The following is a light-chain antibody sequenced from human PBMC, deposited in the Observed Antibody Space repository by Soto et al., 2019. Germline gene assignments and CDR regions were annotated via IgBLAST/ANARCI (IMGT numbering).Light chain of an antibody. CDR1: QSVSSY. V-gene: IGKV3-11*01. J-gene: IGKJ5*01. CDR3: QQRSNWPPIT. CDR2: DAS. Sequence: IVLTQSPATLSLSPGERATLSCRASQSVSSYLAWYQQKPGQAPRLLIYDASNRATGIPARFSGSGSGTDFTPTISSLEPQDFAVYYCQQRSNWPPITFGQGTRLEIK.